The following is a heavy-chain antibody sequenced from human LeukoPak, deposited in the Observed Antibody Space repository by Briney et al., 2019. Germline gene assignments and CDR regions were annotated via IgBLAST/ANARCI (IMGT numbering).Heavy chain of an antibody. Sequence: PSQTLSLTCAVSGGSISSGGYSWSWIRQPPGKGLEWIGYIYHSGSTYYNPSLKSRVTISVDRSKNQFSLKLSSVTAADTAVYYCARVDLYGTYYFDYWGQGTLVTVSS. CDR2: IYHSGST. CDR3: ARVDLYGTYYFDY. J-gene: IGHJ4*02. V-gene: IGHV4-30-2*01. CDR1: GGSISSGGYS. D-gene: IGHD4-17*01.